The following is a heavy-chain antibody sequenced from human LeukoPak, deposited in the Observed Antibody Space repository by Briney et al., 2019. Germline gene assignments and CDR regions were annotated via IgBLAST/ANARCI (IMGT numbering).Heavy chain of an antibody. D-gene: IGHD2-8*02. CDR2: ISYGGST. Sequence: SETLSLTCTVSGGSLSSRNYFWAWIRQPPGKGLDWIGSISYGGSTYYNPSLRSRVTVSVDTSKNQFSLKLSSVTAADTSVYYRARHWEFTGTDYYFDYWGQGTLVTVSS. J-gene: IGHJ4*02. CDR3: ARHWEFTGTDYYFDY. CDR1: GGSLSSRNYF. V-gene: IGHV4-39*01.